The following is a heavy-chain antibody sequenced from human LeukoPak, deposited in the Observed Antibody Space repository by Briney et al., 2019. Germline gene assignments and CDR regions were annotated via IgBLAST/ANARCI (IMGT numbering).Heavy chain of an antibody. D-gene: IGHD2-15*01. CDR3: ARGRASLYCSGGSCYPQSLRDPPPYAFDI. CDR1: GFTFSSYS. Sequence: PGGSLRLSCAASGFTFSSYSMNWVRQAPGKGLEWVSYISSSSSTIYYADSVKGRFTISRGNAKNSLYLQMNSLRDEDTAVYYCARGRASLYCSGGSCYPQSLRDPPPYAFDIWGQGTMVTVSS. J-gene: IGHJ3*02. V-gene: IGHV3-48*02. CDR2: ISSSSSTI.